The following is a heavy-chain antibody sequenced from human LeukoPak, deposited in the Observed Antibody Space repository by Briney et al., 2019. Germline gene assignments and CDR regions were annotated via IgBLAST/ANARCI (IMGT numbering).Heavy chain of an antibody. V-gene: IGHV4-30-2*01. CDR2: IYHSGST. D-gene: IGHD3-3*01. CDR1: GGSISSGGYS. CDR3: ARVTRSDFWSLDY. J-gene: IGHJ4*02. Sequence: PSQTLSLTCAVSGGSISSGGYSWSWIRQPPGKGLEWIGYIYHSGSTYYNPSLKSRVTISVDTSKNQFSLKLSSVTAADTAVYYCARVTRSDFWSLDYWGQGTLVTVSS.